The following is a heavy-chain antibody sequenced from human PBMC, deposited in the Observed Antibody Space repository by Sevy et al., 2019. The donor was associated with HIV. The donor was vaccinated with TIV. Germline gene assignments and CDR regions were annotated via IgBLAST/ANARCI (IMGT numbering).Heavy chain of an antibody. CDR3: ARNLRDMTAVGPGGDY. CDR1: GYLFTTKA. V-gene: IGHV7-4-1*02. Sequence: ASVKVSCKASGYLFTTKAMNWVRQALGQGLEWMGWINTNTGTATYAQDFTGRFVFSLDTSVNTAYLQISSLEAEDTAIYYCARNLRDMTAVGPGGDYWGQGTLVTVSS. D-gene: IGHD4-17*01. J-gene: IGHJ4*02. CDR2: INTNTGTA.